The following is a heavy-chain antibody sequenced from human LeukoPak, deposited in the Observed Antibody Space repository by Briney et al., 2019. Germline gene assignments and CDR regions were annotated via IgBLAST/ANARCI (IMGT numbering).Heavy chain of an antibody. V-gene: IGHV4-59*08. CDR1: GGSITSYY. D-gene: IGHD6-19*01. CDR3: ARHGDSGSGYYDY. Sequence: SETLSLTCTVSGGSITSYYWSWIRQPPGKGLEWVGYIFYSGSTNYHPSLKSRVTISVDTSKNQFALKARSVTAADTAVYYCARHGDSGSGYYDYWGQGTLVTVSS. J-gene: IGHJ4*02. CDR2: IFYSGST.